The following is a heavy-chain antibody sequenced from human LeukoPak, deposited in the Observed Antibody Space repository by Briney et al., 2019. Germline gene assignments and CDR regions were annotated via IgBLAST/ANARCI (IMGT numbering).Heavy chain of an antibody. J-gene: IGHJ4*02. V-gene: IGHV4-59*01. CDR1: GDSTSRYY. CDR3: AGLFSGYDPFDY. CDR2: IFYSGIV. D-gene: IGHD5-12*01. Sequence: SETLSLTCTVSGDSTSRYYWSWVRQPPGKGLEFLGYIFYSGIVNYNPSLKSRVTMSVDSSKNQVSLKVRSVTAADTAVYYCAGLFSGYDPFDYWGQGILVTVSS.